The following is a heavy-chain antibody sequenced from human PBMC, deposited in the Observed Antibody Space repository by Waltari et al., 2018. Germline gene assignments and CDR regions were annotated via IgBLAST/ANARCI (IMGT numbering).Heavy chain of an antibody. Sequence: EVQLLESGGGLVQPGGSLRLSCAASGFTFSNYAMSWVRQAPGKGLEWVSAMTGRSGSTYYADSVKGRFTISRDNSKNTLFLQMSSLRAEETAVYYCGKGISAASGNWYFDLWGRGTLVAVSS. CDR2: MTGRSGST. J-gene: IGHJ2*01. V-gene: IGHV3-23*01. CDR3: GKGISAASGNWYFDL. D-gene: IGHD6-25*01. CDR1: GFTFSNYA.